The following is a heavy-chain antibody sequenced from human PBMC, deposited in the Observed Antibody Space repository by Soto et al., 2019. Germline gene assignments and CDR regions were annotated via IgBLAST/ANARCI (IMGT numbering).Heavy chain of an antibody. CDR1: GGSISSSNW. CDR3: ARTPEGGYGIIGTYYYYGMDV. CDR2: IYHSGST. V-gene: IGHV4-4*02. D-gene: IGHD4-17*01. J-gene: IGHJ6*02. Sequence: SETLSLTCAVSGGSISSSNWWSWVRQPPGKGLEWIGEIYHSGSTNYNPSLKSRVTISVDKSKNQFSLKLSSVTAADTAVYYCARTPEGGYGIIGTYYYYGMDVWGQGTTVTVSS.